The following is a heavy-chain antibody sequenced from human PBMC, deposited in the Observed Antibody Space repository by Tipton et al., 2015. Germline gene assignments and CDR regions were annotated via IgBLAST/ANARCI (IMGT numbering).Heavy chain of an antibody. CDR2: ISYTDGA. CDR1: GGSVTSGSYY. Sequence: SCTVSGGSVTSGSYYWSWIRQPPGKGLEWIGYISYTDGAHYNPALKSRVTISVDTSKNQFSLTLNSVAASDTAVYYCARARGRHGGLFDSWGQGTLVTVSS. D-gene: IGHD4-23*01. V-gene: IGHV4-61*01. CDR3: ARARGRHGGLFDS. J-gene: IGHJ4*02.